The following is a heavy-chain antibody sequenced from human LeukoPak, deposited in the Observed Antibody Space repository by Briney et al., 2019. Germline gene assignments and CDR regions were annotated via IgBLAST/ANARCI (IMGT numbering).Heavy chain of an antibody. CDR1: GYTFTSYG. V-gene: IGHV1-18*01. J-gene: IGHJ4*02. CDR3: ARGPWHIVVMTAIVADY. D-gene: IGHD2-21*02. Sequence: GASVKVSCKASGYTFTSYGISWVRQAPGQGLEWMGWISAYNGNTNYAQKLQGRVTMTTDTSTSTAYMELRSLRSDDTAVYYCARGPWHIVVMTAIVADYRGQGTLVTVSS. CDR2: ISAYNGNT.